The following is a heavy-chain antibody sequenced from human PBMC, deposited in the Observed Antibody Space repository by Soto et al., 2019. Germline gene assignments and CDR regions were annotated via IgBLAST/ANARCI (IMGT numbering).Heavy chain of an antibody. Sequence: QVQLVQPGAEVKKPGASVKVSCKASGYTFTSYAMNWVRQAPGQRLEWIGWINAGNGNTKYSQKFQGRVTITRDTSASTAYMELSSLRSEDTAVYYCARSVGAALSDYWGQGTLVTVSS. CDR1: GYTFTSYA. CDR2: INAGNGNT. V-gene: IGHV1-3*01. D-gene: IGHD1-26*01. J-gene: IGHJ4*02. CDR3: ARSVGAALSDY.